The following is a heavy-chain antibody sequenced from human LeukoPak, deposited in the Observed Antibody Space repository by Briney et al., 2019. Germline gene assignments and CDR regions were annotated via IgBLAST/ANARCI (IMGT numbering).Heavy chain of an antibody. D-gene: IGHD4-23*01. Sequence: TGGSLRLSCAASGFTFSSYEMNWVRQAPGKGLEWVSYISSSGSTIYYADSVKGRFTISRDNAKNSLYLQMNSLRAEDTAVYYCARVDPDYGGNSGIDYWGQGTLVTVSS. CDR3: ARVDPDYGGNSGIDY. V-gene: IGHV3-48*03. CDR1: GFTFSSYE. CDR2: ISSSGSTI. J-gene: IGHJ4*02.